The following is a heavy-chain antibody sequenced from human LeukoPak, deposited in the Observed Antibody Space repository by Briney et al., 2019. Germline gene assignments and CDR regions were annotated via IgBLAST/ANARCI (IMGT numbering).Heavy chain of an antibody. V-gene: IGHV4-59*01. Sequence: PSETLSLTCTVSGGSISSYYWSWLRQPPGKGLEWIGYIYYSGSTNYNPSLTNRLTISVDTSKNQFSLKLSSVTAADTAVYYCARGWEKDSSSWYYVAYYYGMDVWGQGTTVTVSS. J-gene: IGHJ6*02. CDR1: GGSISSYY. D-gene: IGHD6-13*01. CDR3: ARGWEKDSSSWYYVAYYYGMDV. CDR2: IYYSGST.